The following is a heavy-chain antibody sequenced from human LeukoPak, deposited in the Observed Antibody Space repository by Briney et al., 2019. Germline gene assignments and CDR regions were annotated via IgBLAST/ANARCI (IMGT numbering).Heavy chain of an antibody. CDR3: ARPRCMGTSCSSTYYYYYGMDV. J-gene: IGHJ6*02. CDR1: GGTFSSYA. Sequence: GASVKVSCTASGGTFSSYAISWVRQAPGQGLEWMGGIIPIFGTANYAQKFQGRVTITADESTSTAYMELSSLRSEDTAVYYCARPRCMGTSCSSTYYYYYGMDVWGQGTTVTVSS. CDR2: IIPIFGTA. V-gene: IGHV1-69*01. D-gene: IGHD2-2*01.